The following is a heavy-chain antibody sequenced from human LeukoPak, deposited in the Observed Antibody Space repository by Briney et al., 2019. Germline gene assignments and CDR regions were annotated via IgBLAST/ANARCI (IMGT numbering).Heavy chain of an antibody. V-gene: IGHV1-69*01. D-gene: IGHD3-10*01. CDR1: GGTFSSYA. CDR2: LIPIFGTA. J-gene: IGHJ4*02. CDR3: ARGRKPMVGGVISHLAHFDY. Sequence: SVKVSCKASGGTFSSYAISWVRPAPGQGLEWMGGLIPIFGTANYAQKFQGRVTITADESTSTAYMELSSLRSEDTAVYYCARGRKPMVGGVISHLAHFDYWGQGTLVTVSS.